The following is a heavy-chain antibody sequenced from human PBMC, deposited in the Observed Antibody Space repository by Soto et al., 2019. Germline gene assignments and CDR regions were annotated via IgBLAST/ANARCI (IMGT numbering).Heavy chain of an antibody. CDR1: GDSISPHY. Sequence: PSETLSLTCAVSGDSISPHYWSWVRQPPGKGLEFIGYIHYSGSAVYNPSLKSRVTISVDTSKNQFSLKLSSVAAADTAVYYCARGGRDGYNLIDYWGQGTLVTVSS. V-gene: IGHV4-59*11. J-gene: IGHJ4*02. D-gene: IGHD5-12*01. CDR2: IHYSGSA. CDR3: ARGGRDGYNLIDY.